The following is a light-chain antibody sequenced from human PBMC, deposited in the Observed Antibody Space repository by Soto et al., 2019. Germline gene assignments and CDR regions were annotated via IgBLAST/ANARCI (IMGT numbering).Light chain of an antibody. V-gene: IGKV1-5*03. CDR2: KAS. CDR1: QSINNW. J-gene: IGKJ1*01. Sequence: DIQMTQSPSTLSASVGDRVTITCRASQSINNWLVWYQQKLGKAPKLLIYKASNLDIGVPSRFSGSGSGTEFTLTISSLQPDDFATYYCQQYDTYWTFGQGTKVEIK. CDR3: QQYDTYWT.